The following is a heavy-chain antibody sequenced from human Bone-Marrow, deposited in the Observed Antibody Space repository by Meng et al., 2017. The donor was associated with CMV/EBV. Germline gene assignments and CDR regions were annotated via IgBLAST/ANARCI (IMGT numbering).Heavy chain of an antibody. CDR1: GFTFSTYA. D-gene: IGHD1-26*01. CDR2: IYNGGST. V-gene: IGHV3-NL1*01. Sequence: GGSLRLSCAASGFTFSTYAMHWVRQAPGKGLEWVSIIYNGGSTYYADSVKGRFTISRDNSKNSLYLQLNSLRAEDTAVYFCARAARGGATSAQYFQYWGQGTLVTVSS. CDR3: ARAARGGATSAQYFQY. J-gene: IGHJ1*01.